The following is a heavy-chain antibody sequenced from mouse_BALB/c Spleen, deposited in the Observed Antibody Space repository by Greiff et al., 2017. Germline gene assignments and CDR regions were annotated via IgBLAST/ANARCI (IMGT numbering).Heavy chain of an antibody. Sequence: VKLMESGPGLVQPSQSLSITCTVSGFSLTSYGVHWVRQSPGKGLEWLGVIWSGGSTDYNAAFISRLSISKDNSKSQVFFKMNSLQANDTAIYYCARNSVDGNHGGFAYWGQGTLVTVSA. D-gene: IGHD2-3*01. CDR3: ARNSVDGNHGGFAY. V-gene: IGHV2-2*02. CDR2: IWSGGST. J-gene: IGHJ3*01. CDR1: GFSLTSYG.